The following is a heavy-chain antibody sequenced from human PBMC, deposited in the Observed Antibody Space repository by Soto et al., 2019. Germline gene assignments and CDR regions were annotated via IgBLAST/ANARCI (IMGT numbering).Heavy chain of an antibody. V-gene: IGHV4-34*01. CDR1: GGSFSDYY. CDR2: INHSGST. J-gene: IGHJ4*02. D-gene: IGHD2-21*01. CDR3: ARGGGRRGGAYVY. Sequence: QVQLQQWGAGLLKPAETLSLNCAVYGGSFSDYYWTWIRQPPGKGLEWIGEINHSGSTNYNPSLKSRVTISVDTPKSQFSLNLSSVTAADTAVYYCARGGGRRGGAYVYWGQGTLVTVS.